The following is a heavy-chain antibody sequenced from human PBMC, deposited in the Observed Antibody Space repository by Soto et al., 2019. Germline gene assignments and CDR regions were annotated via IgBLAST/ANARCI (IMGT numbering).Heavy chain of an antibody. CDR2: ISTDKGKT. CDR1: GYTFTSFG. CDR3: ATRSPAFDY. J-gene: IGHJ4*02. V-gene: IGHV1-18*01. Sequence: QVQLVQSGPEVKKPGASVKVSCKTSGYTFTSFGISWVRQAPGQGLEWMGWISTDKGKTNYAQKFQGRVTMTTDTSTSRAYMELSGLRSDDTAVYYCATRSPAFDYWGQGTLVTVSS.